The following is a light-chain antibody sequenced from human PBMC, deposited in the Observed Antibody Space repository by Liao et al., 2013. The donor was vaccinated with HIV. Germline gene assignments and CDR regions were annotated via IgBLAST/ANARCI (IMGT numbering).Light chain of an antibody. CDR1: ALPKQY. V-gene: IGLV3-25*03. J-gene: IGLJ2*01. CDR3: QSADNSGTYPVV. Sequence: SYELTQPPSVSVSPGQTARITCSGDALPKQYAYWYQQKPGQAPVLVIYRDNERPSGIPERFSGSSSGTTVTLTISGVQAEDEADYFCQSADNSGTYPVVFGGGTTLTVL. CDR2: RDN.